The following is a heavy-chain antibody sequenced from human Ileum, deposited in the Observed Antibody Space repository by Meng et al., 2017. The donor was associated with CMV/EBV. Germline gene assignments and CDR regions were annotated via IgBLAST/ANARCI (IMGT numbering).Heavy chain of an antibody. Sequence: QVQLVQSGAEVKKPGASVKVSCKASGYTFTSYAMHWVRQAPGQGLEWMGGINGANGNTKYSQKFQDRVTFTRDTSANTAYMEMRSLRSEDTAVYYCARIESGAHFDSWGQGTLVTVSS. CDR3: ARIESGAHFDS. V-gene: IGHV1-3*01. CDR1: GYTFTSYA. D-gene: IGHD4-17*01. J-gene: IGHJ4*02. CDR2: INGANGNT.